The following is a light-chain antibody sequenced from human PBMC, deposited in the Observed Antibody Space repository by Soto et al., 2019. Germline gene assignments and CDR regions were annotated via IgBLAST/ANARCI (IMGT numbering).Light chain of an antibody. CDR2: EVS. J-gene: IGLJ2*01. Sequence: QSVLTQPPSASGSPGQSVTISCTGTSSDVGGYNYVSWYQQHPDKAPKLMIYEVSKRPSGVPGRFSGSKSGNTASLTVSGQQAADEAYYYCTSFAGSIVVFGAGTKLTVL. CDR3: TSFAGSIVV. CDR1: SSDVGGYNY. V-gene: IGLV2-8*01.